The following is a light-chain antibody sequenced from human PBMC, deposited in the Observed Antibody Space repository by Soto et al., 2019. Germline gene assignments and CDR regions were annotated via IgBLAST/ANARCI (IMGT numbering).Light chain of an antibody. CDR1: QSIGSY. V-gene: IGKV1-5*03. CDR3: QQYNSYSWT. Sequence: DIQMTQSPSTLSASVGDRVTITCRASQSIGSYLAWYQQKPGIAPKVLIYKASSLESGVPSRFSGRGSGTEFTLTISSLQPDDFATYYCQQYNSYSWTFGQGTKVEIK. CDR2: KAS. J-gene: IGKJ1*01.